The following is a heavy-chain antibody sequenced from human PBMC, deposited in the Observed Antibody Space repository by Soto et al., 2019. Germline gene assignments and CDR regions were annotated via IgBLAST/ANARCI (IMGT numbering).Heavy chain of an antibody. V-gene: IGHV1-69*13. CDR2: IIPIFGTA. CDR1: GGTFSSYA. J-gene: IGHJ4*02. Sequence: RASVEVTCKASGGTFSSYAISWVRQAPGQGLEWMGGIIPIFGTANYAQKFQGRVTITADESTSTAYMELSSLIFEDTAVYYCARIQSPGVLRGTFDYWGQGTLVTVSS. D-gene: IGHD2-8*01. CDR3: ARIQSPGVLRGTFDY.